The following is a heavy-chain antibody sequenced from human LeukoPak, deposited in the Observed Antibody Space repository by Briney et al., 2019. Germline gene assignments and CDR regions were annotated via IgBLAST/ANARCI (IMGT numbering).Heavy chain of an antibody. D-gene: IGHD3-10*01. Sequence: SETLSLTCTVSGGSISSSRYYWGWIRQPPGKGLEWIGSIYYSGSTYYNPSLKSRVTISVETSKNQFSLKLSSVTAADTAVYYCARHCRRIALLWFGELSNWFDPWGQGTLVTVSS. V-gene: IGHV4-39*01. J-gene: IGHJ5*02. CDR2: IYYSGST. CDR3: ARHCRRIALLWFGELSNWFDP. CDR1: GGSISSSRYY.